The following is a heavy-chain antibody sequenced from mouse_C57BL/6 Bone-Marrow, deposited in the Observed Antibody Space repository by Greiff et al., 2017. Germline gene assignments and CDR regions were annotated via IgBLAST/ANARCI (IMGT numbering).Heavy chain of an antibody. J-gene: IGHJ4*01. CDR2: ISSGGSYT. V-gene: IGHV5-6*01. D-gene: IGHD2-4*01. CDR3: ARGGITLYYAMDY. CDR1: GFTFSSYG. Sequence: EVNLVESGGDLVKPGGSLKLSCAASGFTFSSYGMSWVRQTPDKRLEWVATISSGGSYTYYPDSVKGRFTISRDNAKNTLYLQMSSLKSEDTAMYYCARGGITLYYAMDYWGQGTSVTVSS.